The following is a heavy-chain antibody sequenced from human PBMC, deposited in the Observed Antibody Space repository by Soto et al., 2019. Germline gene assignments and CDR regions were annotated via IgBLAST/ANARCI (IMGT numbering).Heavy chain of an antibody. CDR3: ARDRSRECGGYCVLVGGWDFDL. J-gene: IGHJ2*01. Sequence: EVQLVESGGGLVQPGGSLRLSCAASGFIVSNNYMSWVRQAPGKGLEWVSVIYSGGDTYYAESVKGRFTISRHSSENTVYLQMSSLRTEDTALYYCARDRSRECGGYCVLVGGWDFDLWGRGTLVTVSS. V-gene: IGHV3-53*04. D-gene: IGHD2-21*01. CDR1: GFIVSNNY. CDR2: IYSGGDT.